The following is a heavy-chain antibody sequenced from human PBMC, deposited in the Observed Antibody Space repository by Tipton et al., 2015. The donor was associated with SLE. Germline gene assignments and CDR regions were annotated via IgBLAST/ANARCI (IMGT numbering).Heavy chain of an antibody. CDR3: ARDAPGGITGYYGMDV. D-gene: IGHD3-3*01. V-gene: IGHV3-33*08. CDR2: IWYDGGNK. Sequence: SLRLSCEASGFTFSTSGMNWVRQAPGKGLEWVTIIWYDGGNKYYGDSVQGRFTVSRDNSRNTLYLQMNSLRAEDTAVYYCARDAPGGITGYYGMDVWGQGPTVTVSS. CDR1: GFTFSTSG. J-gene: IGHJ6*02.